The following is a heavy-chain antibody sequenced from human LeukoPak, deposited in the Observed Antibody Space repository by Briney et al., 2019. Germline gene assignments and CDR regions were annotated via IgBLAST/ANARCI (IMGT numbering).Heavy chain of an antibody. CDR1: GDSLSSNSAA. D-gene: IGHD2-21*02. J-gene: IGHJ4*02. V-gene: IGHV6-1*01. CDR2: TYYRSKWYN. CDR3: ARRYSVVTSPPLTYNYLLGYFDY. Sequence: SQTLSLTCAISGDSLSSNSAAWDWIRQSPSRGLEWLGRTYYRSKWYNDYAVSVKSRITINPDTSKNQFSLQLNSVTPEDTAVYYCARRYSVVTSPPLTYNYLLGYFDYWGQGTLVTVSS.